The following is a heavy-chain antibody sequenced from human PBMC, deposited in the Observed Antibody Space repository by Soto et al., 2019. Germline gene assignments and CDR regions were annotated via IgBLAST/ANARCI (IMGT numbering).Heavy chain of an antibody. CDR2: ISAGGVAT. CDR1: GFTFSDFA. J-gene: IGHJ4*02. D-gene: IGHD2-21*02. CDR3: AKRVTSGDEGF. V-gene: IGHV3-23*01. Sequence: PGGSLRLSCAASGFTFSDFAMMWVRQVPGQGLECVSAISAGGVATYYADSVMGRFTISRDNSKNTLYLQMKSLRGEDTAVYYCAKRVTSGDEGFWGRGTLVT.